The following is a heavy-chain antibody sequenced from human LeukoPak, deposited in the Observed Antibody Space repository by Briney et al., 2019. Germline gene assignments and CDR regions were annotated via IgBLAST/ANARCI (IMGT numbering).Heavy chain of an antibody. CDR2: IRYDGSNK. Sequence: GGSLRLSCAASGFTFSSYGMHWVRQAPGKGLEWVAFIRYDGSNKYYADSVKGRFTISRDNSKNTLYLQMNSLRAEDTAVYYCAKDQHYGSGSYYNVIGYWGQGTLVTVSS. CDR1: GFTFSSYG. D-gene: IGHD3-10*01. CDR3: AKDQHYGSGSYYNVIGY. V-gene: IGHV3-30*02. J-gene: IGHJ4*02.